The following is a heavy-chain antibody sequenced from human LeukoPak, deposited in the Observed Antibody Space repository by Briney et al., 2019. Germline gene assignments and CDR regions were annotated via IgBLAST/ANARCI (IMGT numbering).Heavy chain of an antibody. J-gene: IGHJ4*02. Sequence: GGSLRLSCAASGFTFSSYAMHWVRQAPGKGLEWVAVISYDGSNKYYADSVKGRFTISRDNSKNTLYLQMNSLRAEDTAVYYCAGVPLRFLEQGALDYWGQGTLVTVSS. CDR2: ISYDGSNK. D-gene: IGHD3-3*01. CDR1: GFTFSSYA. CDR3: AGVPLRFLEQGALDY. V-gene: IGHV3-30-3*01.